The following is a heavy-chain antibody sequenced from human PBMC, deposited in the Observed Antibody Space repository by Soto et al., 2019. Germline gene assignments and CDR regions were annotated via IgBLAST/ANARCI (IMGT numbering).Heavy chain of an antibody. J-gene: IGHJ4*02. CDR1: GGTFSSYA. V-gene: IGHV1-69*13. CDR2: IIPIFGTA. CDR3: ARGTKYDILTGPESY. Sequence: SVKVSCKASGGTFSSYAISWVRQAPGQGLEWMGGIIPIFGTANYAQMFQGRVTITADESTSTAYMELSSLRSEDTAVYYCARGTKYDILTGPESYWGQGTLVTVSS. D-gene: IGHD3-9*01.